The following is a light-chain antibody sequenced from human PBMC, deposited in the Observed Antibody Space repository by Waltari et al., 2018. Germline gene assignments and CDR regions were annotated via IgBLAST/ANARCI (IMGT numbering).Light chain of an antibody. J-gene: IGKJ4*01. CDR1: QGISNY. V-gene: IGKV1-17*03. CDR3: LQHNSYPLT. Sequence: DIQMTQSPSAMSASVGDRVTITCRASQGISNYLAWFQQKAGKVPKRLIYTASSLQSGVPSRFIGSGSWTEFTLIISSLQPEDLATYYCLQHNSYPLTFGGGTKVEIK. CDR2: TAS.